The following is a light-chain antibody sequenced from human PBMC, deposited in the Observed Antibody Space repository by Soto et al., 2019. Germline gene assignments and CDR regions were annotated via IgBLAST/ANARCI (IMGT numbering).Light chain of an antibody. Sequence: DIQMTQSPSTLSGSVGDRVTITCRASQTISSWLAWYQQKPGKAPKLLIYGASTLQSGVPSRFSGSRSGTDFTLTISSLQPEDVATYYCQKYNSAPWTFGQGTKVEIK. J-gene: IGKJ1*01. CDR3: QKYNSAPWT. CDR1: QTISSW. V-gene: IGKV1-27*01. CDR2: GAS.